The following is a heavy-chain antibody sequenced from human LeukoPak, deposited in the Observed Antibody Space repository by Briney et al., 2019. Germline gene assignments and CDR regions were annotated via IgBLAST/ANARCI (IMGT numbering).Heavy chain of an antibody. CDR1: GGTFSSYT. Sequence: GSSVKVSCKASGGTFSSYTISWVRQAPGQGLEWMGRIIPILGIANHAQKFQGRVKINADKSTSTAYMQLSSLRSEDTAVYYCARDLADYDYNWFDPWGQGTLVTVSS. CDR3: ARDLADYDYNWFDP. CDR2: IIPILGIA. V-gene: IGHV1-69*04. D-gene: IGHD3-3*01. J-gene: IGHJ5*02.